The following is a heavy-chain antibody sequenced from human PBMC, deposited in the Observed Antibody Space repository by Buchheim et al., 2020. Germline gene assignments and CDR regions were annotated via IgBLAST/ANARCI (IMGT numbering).Heavy chain of an antibody. CDR3: ARATSGYSSSWYFDFDY. D-gene: IGHD6-13*01. Sequence: QVQLVESGGGVVQPGRSLRLSCAASGFTFSSYAMHWVRQAPGKGLEWVAVISYDGSNKYYADSVKGRFTISRDNSKNRLYLQMNSLRAEDTAVYYCARATSGYSSSWYFDFDYWGQGTL. CDR2: ISYDGSNK. CDR1: GFTFSSYA. V-gene: IGHV3-30-3*01. J-gene: IGHJ4*02.